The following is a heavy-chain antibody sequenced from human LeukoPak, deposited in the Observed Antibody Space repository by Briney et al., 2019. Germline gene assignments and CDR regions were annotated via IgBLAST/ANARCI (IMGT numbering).Heavy chain of an antibody. J-gene: IGHJ4*02. CDR2: ISGSDGAT. Sequence: PGGSLRLSCAASGFTFSSYGMSWVRQAPGKGLEWVSSISGSDGATYYAESVKGRFTISRDNSKNTLYLQMSSLRAEDTAVYYCAKDSPVATFWGQGTLVTVSS. V-gene: IGHV3-23*01. D-gene: IGHD5-12*01. CDR3: AKDSPVATF. CDR1: GFTFSSYG.